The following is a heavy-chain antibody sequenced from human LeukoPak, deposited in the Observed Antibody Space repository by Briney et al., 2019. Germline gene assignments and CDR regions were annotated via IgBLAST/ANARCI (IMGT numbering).Heavy chain of an antibody. V-gene: IGHV4-34*01. D-gene: IGHD6-6*01. CDR2: INHSGST. CDR1: GGSFSGYY. Sequence: SETLSLTCAVYGGSFSGYYWSWIRQPPGKGLEWIGEINHSGSTNYNPSLRSRVTISVDTSKNQFSLKLSSVTAADTAVYYCATLIAARPGMENWFDPWGQGTLVTVSS. J-gene: IGHJ5*02. CDR3: ATLIAARPGMENWFDP.